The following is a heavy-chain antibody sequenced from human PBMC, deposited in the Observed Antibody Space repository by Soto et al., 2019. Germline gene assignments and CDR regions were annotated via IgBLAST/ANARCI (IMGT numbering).Heavy chain of an antibody. CDR2: ISSSSSYI. J-gene: IGHJ3*02. V-gene: IGHV3-21*01. D-gene: IGHD3-3*01. Sequence: GGSLRLSCAASGFTFSSYSMNWVRQAPGKGLEWVSSISSSSSYIYYADSVKGRFTISRDNAKNSLYLQMNSLRAEDTAVYYCARVETTIFGVVIPSMYAFDIWGQGTMVTVSS. CDR3: ARVETTIFGVVIPSMYAFDI. CDR1: GFTFSSYS.